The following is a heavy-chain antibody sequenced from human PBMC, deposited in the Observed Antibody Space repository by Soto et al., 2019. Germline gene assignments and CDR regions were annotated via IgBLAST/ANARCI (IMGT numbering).Heavy chain of an antibody. CDR1: EFIFSSYA. CDR2: ISASGVST. Sequence: EVQVLESGGTLVQPGESLRLSCAASEFIFSSYAMSWVRQAPGKGLEWLSGISASGVSTYYADSVKGRFTISRDNSKNTLYLEMNKLRAEDTAVYYCVKGRDRTKGFDSCGKGTLVTVSS. J-gene: IGHJ4*02. CDR3: VKGRDRTKGFDS. V-gene: IGHV3-23*01.